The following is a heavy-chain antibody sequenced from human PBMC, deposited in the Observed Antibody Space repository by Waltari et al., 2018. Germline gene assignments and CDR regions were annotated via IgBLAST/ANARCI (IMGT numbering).Heavy chain of an antibody. CDR2: IKQDGSEI. Sequence: EVQLVESGGGLVQPGGSLRLSCAVSGFTFSSLCMSWFRQAPGKGLEGVANIKQDGSEIYYVDSVKGRCTISRDNAKNSLYLQMNSLTTEDTAVYYCAGGGGFLCDIWGQGTLVTVSS. CDR1: GFTFSSLC. J-gene: IGHJ3*02. D-gene: IGHD3-3*01. CDR3: AGGGGFLCDI. V-gene: IGHV3-7*01.